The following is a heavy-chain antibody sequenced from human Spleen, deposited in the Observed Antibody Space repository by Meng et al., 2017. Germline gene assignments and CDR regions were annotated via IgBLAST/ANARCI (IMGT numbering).Heavy chain of an antibody. V-gene: IGHV3-30*18. CDR3: GKRISGWYYMDY. CDR2: ISYDGSNK. CDR1: GFTFSNHY. Sequence: VQLVESGGALVQPGGSLRLSCTASGFTFSNHYMDWVRQAPGKGLEWVAVISYDGSNKYYADSVKGRFTISRDNSKNTLYLQVNSLRAEDTAVYYCGKRISGWYYMDYWGRGTLVTVSS. J-gene: IGHJ4*02. D-gene: IGHD6-19*01.